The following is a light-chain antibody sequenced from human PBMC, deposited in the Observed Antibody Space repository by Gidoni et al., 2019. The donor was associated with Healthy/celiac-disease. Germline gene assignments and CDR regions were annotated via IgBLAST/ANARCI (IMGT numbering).Light chain of an antibody. CDR2: LGS. J-gene: IGKJ2*01. Sequence: DIVMSQSPLSLSVTPGEPASLSCRSSQSLLHSNGYNYLDWYLQKPGQSPQLLIYLGSNRASGVPDRFSGSGSGTDFTLKISRVEAEDVGVYYCMQALQTPLYTFGQGTKLEIK. CDR1: QSLLHSNGYNY. CDR3: MQALQTPLYT. V-gene: IGKV2-28*01.